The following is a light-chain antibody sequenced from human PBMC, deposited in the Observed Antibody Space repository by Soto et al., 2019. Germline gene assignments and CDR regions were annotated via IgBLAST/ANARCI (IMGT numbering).Light chain of an antibody. Sequence: DIVMTQSPDSLAVSLGERATINCRSSQSVLYSSNHQNYLAWYQQKPGQPPQLPIYWASTRESGVPDRFSGSGSGTDFTPTISSLQAEDVDVYYCQQYYTTPLTLGGGTKVDIK. CDR1: QSVLYSSNHQNY. V-gene: IGKV4-1*01. J-gene: IGKJ4*01. CDR2: WAS. CDR3: QQYYTTPLT.